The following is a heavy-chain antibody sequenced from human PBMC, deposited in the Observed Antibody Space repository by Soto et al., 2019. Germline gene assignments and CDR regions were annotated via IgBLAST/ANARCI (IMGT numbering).Heavy chain of an antibody. Sequence: QVQLVESGGGMVQPGRSLRLSCAASGFSFYSYGMHWVRQAPGKGLEWVAVIWYDGSNKYYADSVKGRFTISRDNSENTLYLQMNSLRPEDTAVYYCARWFGELSGFDYWGQGTLVTVSS. D-gene: IGHD3-10*01. J-gene: IGHJ4*02. CDR3: ARWFGELSGFDY. CDR2: IWYDGSNK. V-gene: IGHV3-33*01. CDR1: GFSFYSYG.